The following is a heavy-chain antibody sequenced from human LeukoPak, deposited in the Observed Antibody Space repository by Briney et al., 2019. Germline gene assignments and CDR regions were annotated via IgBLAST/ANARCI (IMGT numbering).Heavy chain of an antibody. Sequence: PSETLSLTCTVSGGSISSYYWSWIWQPPGKGLEWIGYIYYSGSTNYNPSLKSRVTISVDTSKNQFSLKLSSVTAADTAVYYCARHRAVRPFDYWGQGTLVTVSS. CDR2: IYYSGST. D-gene: IGHD2-8*01. CDR3: ARHRAVRPFDY. V-gene: IGHV4-59*08. J-gene: IGHJ4*02. CDR1: GGSISSYY.